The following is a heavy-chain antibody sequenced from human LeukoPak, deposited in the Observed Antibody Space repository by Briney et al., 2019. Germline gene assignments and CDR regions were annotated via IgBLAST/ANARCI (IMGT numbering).Heavy chain of an antibody. V-gene: IGHV1-69*13. CDR2: IIPIFGTA. Sequence: GASVKVSCKASGGTFSSYAISWVRQAPGQGLEWMGGIIPIFGTANYAQKFQGRVTITADESTSTAYMELSSLRSEDTAVYYCARSATIPPFTFDYWGQGTLVTVSS. CDR1: GGTFSSYA. D-gene: IGHD5-24*01. CDR3: ARSATIPPFTFDY. J-gene: IGHJ4*02.